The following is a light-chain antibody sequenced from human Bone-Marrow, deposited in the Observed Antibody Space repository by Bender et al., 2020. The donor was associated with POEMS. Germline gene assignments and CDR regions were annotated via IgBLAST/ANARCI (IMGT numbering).Light chain of an antibody. CDR1: SSDVGGFQY. V-gene: IGLV2-11*01. CDR2: AVS. CDR3: YSYAGGNYWV. J-gene: IGLJ3*02. Sequence: QSALTQPRSVSGSPGQSVTISCTGTSSDVGGFQYVSWYQQHPGKAPKVMIDAVSRRPSGVPDRFSGSKSGNTASLTVSGLRAEDEAHYYCYSYAGGNYWVFGGGTKLTVL.